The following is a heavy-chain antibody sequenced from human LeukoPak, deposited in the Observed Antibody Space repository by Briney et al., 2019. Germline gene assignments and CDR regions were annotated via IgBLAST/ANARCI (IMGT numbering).Heavy chain of an antibody. CDR1: GFTFSSYS. Sequence: GGSLRLSCAASGFTFSSYSMNWVRQAPGKGLEWVSYISSSSSTIYYADSVKGRFTISRDSAKNSLYLQMNSLRAEDTAVYYCARVSGSSWYGHYFDYWGQGTLVTVSS. V-gene: IGHV3-48*01. D-gene: IGHD6-13*01. CDR2: ISSSSSTI. J-gene: IGHJ4*02. CDR3: ARVSGSSWYGHYFDY.